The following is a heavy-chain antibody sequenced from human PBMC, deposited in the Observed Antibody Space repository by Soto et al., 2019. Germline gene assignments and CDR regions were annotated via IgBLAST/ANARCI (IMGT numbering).Heavy chain of an antibody. V-gene: IGHV4-59*01. CDR1: GVSISSYY. D-gene: IGHD6-13*01. Sequence: SETLSLTCTVSGVSISSYYWSWIRQPPGKGLEWIGYIYYSGSTNYNPSLKSRVTISVDTSKNQFSLKLSSVTAADTAVYYCARDKIAAAEFDYWGQGTLVTVS. CDR3: ARDKIAAAEFDY. J-gene: IGHJ4*02. CDR2: IYYSGST.